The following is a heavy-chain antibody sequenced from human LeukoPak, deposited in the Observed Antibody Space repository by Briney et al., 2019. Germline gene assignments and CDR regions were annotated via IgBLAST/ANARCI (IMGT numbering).Heavy chain of an antibody. CDR1: GSTFDDYA. V-gene: IGHV3-9*01. CDR3: AAGYDSSGYYVRYFEY. Sequence: GRSLRLSCAASGSTFDDYAMHWLRQAPGKGLEWVSGINWNSGIIGYADSVKGRFTISRDNAKNSLYLQMNSLRTEDTALYYCAAGYDSSGYYVRYFEYWGQGTLVTVSS. CDR2: INWNSGII. J-gene: IGHJ4*02. D-gene: IGHD3-22*01.